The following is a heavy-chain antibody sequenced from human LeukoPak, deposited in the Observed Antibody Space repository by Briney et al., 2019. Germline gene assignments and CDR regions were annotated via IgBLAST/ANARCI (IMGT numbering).Heavy chain of an antibody. CDR3: ARVLVSSSTYYYYYGMDV. Sequence: ASVKVSCKASGYTFTGYYMHWVRQAPGQGLEWMGRINPNSGGTNYAQKFQGGVTMTRDTSISTAYMELSRLRSDDTAVYYCARVLVSSSTYYYYYGMDVWGQGTTVTVSS. V-gene: IGHV1-2*06. CDR1: GYTFTGYY. CDR2: INPNSGGT. J-gene: IGHJ6*02. D-gene: IGHD6-13*01.